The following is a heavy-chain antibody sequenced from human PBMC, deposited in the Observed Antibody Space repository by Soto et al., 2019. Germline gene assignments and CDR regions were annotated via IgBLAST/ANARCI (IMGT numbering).Heavy chain of an antibody. CDR2: IIPIFGTA. CDR1: GGTFSSYA. J-gene: IGHJ4*02. D-gene: IGHD2-2*01. Sequence: QVQLVQSGAEVKKPGSSVKVSCKASGGTFSSYAISWVRQAPGQGLEWMGGIIPIFGTAHYAQKFQGRVTITADESTSTAYMELSSLRSEDTAVYYCARSGFPALRHSDIVVVPAATVGDYCDYWGQGTLVTVSS. CDR3: ARSGFPALRHSDIVVVPAATVGDYCDY. V-gene: IGHV1-69*01.